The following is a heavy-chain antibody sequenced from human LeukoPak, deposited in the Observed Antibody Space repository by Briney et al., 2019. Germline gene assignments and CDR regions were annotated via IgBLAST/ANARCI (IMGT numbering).Heavy chain of an antibody. V-gene: IGHV3-9*01. CDR3: AKAHHYDILTGYAGDAFDI. CDR2: ISWNSGSI. CDR1: GFTFDDYA. J-gene: IGHJ3*02. D-gene: IGHD3-9*01. Sequence: PGGSLRLSCAASGFTFDDYAMHWVRQAPGKGLEWVSGISWNSGSIGYADSVKGRFTISRDNAKNSLYLQMNSLRAEDTALYYRAKAHHYDILTGYAGDAFDIWGQGTMVTVSS.